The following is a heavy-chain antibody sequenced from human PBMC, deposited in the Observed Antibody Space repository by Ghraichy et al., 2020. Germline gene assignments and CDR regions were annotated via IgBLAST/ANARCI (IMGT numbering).Heavy chain of an antibody. V-gene: IGHV3-64*01. CDR2: ISTNGKSR. J-gene: IGHJ4*02. CDR1: GFTLGAYV. D-gene: IGHD6-19*01. CDR3: AREGYTSGRAPVLDF. Sequence: LSLTCAASGFTLGAYVMHWVRQAPGKGLEFVSGISTNGKSRYYGNSVKDRFTISRDNSKNTLYLQMGSLRDDDMAVYHCAREGYTSGRAPVLDFWGQGILVTVSS.